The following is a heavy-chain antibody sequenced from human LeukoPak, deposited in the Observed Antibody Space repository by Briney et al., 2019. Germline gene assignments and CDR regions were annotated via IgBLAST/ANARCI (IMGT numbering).Heavy chain of an antibody. J-gene: IGHJ2*01. CDR2: INHSGST. Sequence: SETLSLTCAVYGGSFRGYYWSWIRQPPGKGLEWIGEINHSGSTNYNPSLKSRVTISVDTSKNQFSLKLSSVTAADTAVYYCARAAYSSTWYSRYFDLWGRGTLVTVSS. CDR3: ARAAYSSTWYSRYFDL. V-gene: IGHV4-34*01. D-gene: IGHD6-13*01. CDR1: GGSFRGYY.